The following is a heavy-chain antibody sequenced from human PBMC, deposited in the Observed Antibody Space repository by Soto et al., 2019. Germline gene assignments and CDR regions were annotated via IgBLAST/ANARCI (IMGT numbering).Heavy chain of an antibody. J-gene: IGHJ6*02. Sequence: GGSLRLSCASSGFTFSSHAMSWVRQAPGKGLEWVSSISGSGGSTYFADSVKGRFTISRDNSKNTLYLQMISLRAEDTAIYYCAKTKGIGYFYFYGMDVWGQGTTVTVS. CDR3: AKTKGIGYFYFYGMDV. V-gene: IGHV3-23*01. CDR1: GFTFSSHA. CDR2: ISGSGGST. D-gene: IGHD6-13*01.